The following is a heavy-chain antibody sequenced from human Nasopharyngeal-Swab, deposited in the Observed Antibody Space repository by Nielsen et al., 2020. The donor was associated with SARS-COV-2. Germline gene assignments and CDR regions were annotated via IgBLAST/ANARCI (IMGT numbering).Heavy chain of an antibody. CDR3: ATSSPVGATTRWFDP. V-gene: IGHV1-24*01. D-gene: IGHD1-26*01. Sequence: ASVKVSCKVSEHSLAELSIHWVRQAPGKGLEWMGGFDPEEGETIYAQKFQGRVTMTEDTSTDTAYMELSSLRSEDTAVYSCATSSPVGATTRWFDPWGQGTLVTVSS. CDR1: EHSLAELS. J-gene: IGHJ5*02. CDR2: FDPEEGET.